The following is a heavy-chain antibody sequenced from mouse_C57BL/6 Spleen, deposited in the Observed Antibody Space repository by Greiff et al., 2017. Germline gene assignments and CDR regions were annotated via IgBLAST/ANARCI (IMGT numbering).Heavy chain of an antibody. V-gene: IGHV5-4*01. CDR3: ARGAGYYFYWYFEV. J-gene: IGHJ1*03. D-gene: IGHD2-3*01. CDR2: ISDGGSYT. Sequence: EVQRVESGGGLVKPGGSLKLSCAASGFTFSSYAMSWVRQTPEKRLEWVATISDGGSYTYYPDNVKGRFTISRDNAKNNLYLQMSHLKSEDTAMYYCARGAGYYFYWYFEVWGTGTTVTVSS. CDR1: GFTFSSYA.